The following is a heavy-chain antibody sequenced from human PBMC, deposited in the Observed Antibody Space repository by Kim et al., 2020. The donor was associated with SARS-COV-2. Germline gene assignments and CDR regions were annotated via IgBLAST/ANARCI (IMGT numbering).Heavy chain of an antibody. V-gene: IGHV4-34*01. CDR2: INHSGST. CDR3: ARGPYTAMVTVIDY. D-gene: IGHD5-18*01. CDR1: GGSFSGYY. Sequence: SETLSLTCAVYGGSFSGYYWSWIRQPPGKGLEWIGEINHSGSTNYNPSLKSRVTISVDTSKNQFSLKLSSVTAADTAVYYCARGPYTAMVTVIDYWGQGTLVTVSS. J-gene: IGHJ4*02.